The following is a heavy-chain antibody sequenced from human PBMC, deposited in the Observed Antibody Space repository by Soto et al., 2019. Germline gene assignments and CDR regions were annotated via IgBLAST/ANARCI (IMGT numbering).Heavy chain of an antibody. D-gene: IGHD6-13*01. V-gene: IGHV3-23*01. CDR3: AKPAAAGVYYYYYMDV. CDR1: GFTFSSYA. CDR2: ISGSGGST. J-gene: IGHJ6*03. Sequence: GGSLRLSCAASGFTFSSYAMSWVRQAPGKGLEWVSAISGSGGSTYYADSVKGRFTISRDNSKNTLYLQMNGLRAEDTAVYYCAKPAAAGVYYYYYMDVWGKGTTVTVSS.